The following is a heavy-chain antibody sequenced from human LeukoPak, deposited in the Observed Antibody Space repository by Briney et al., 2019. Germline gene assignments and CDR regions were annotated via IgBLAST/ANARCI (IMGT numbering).Heavy chain of an antibody. CDR3: ARAVRRIQLERPGFDY. V-gene: IGHV1-18*01. D-gene: IGHD1-1*01. CDR1: GYTFTSYG. J-gene: IGHJ4*02. CDR2: ISAYNGNT. Sequence: ASVKVSCKASGYTFTSYGISWVRQAPGQGLEWMGWISAYNGNTNYAQKLQGRVTMTTDTSTSTAYMELRSLRSDDTAVYYCARAVRRIQLERPGFDYWGQGTLVTVSS.